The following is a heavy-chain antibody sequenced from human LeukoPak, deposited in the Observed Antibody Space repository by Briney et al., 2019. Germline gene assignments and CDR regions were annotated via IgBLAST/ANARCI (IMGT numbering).Heavy chain of an antibody. Sequence: PSETLSLTCAVYGVSFSGYYWSWIRQPPGKGLEWIGEINHSGSTNYNPSLKSRVTISVDTSKNQFSLKLSSVTAADTAVYYCASGKQLWYYYYYGMDVWGQGTTVTVSS. J-gene: IGHJ6*02. CDR3: ASGKQLWYYYYYGMDV. CDR2: INHSGST. D-gene: IGHD5-18*01. CDR1: GVSFSGYY. V-gene: IGHV4-34*01.